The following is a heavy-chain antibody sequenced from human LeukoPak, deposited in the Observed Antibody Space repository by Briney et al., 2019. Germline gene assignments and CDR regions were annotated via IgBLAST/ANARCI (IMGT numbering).Heavy chain of an antibody. CDR1: RFTFRNYA. CDR3: AKRRTTVITMDYFDY. D-gene: IGHD4-17*01. Sequence: VGSLRLSPAASRFTFRNYAMRWGCDAPGKRVECVSDICGGAGTPYYAEPVKGRFTISRDNSKNNLYLQMSSLRAEDTAVYYCAKRRTTVITMDYFDYWGQGTLVTVSS. CDR2: ICGGAGTP. V-gene: IGHV3-23*01. J-gene: IGHJ4*02.